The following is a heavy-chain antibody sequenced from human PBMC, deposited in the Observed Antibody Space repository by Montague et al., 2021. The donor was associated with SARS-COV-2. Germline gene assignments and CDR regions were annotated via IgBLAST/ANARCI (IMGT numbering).Heavy chain of an antibody. CDR2: INHSGST. D-gene: IGHD4-17*01. V-gene: IGHV4-34*01. CDR1: GGSISSYY. J-gene: IGHJ6*02. Sequence: SETLSLTCTVSGGSISSYYWSWIWQPPGKGLEWIGEINHSGSTNYNPSLKSRVTISVDTSKNQFSLKLSSVTAADTAVYYCARGGTVTTFYYYYYGMDVWGQGTTVTVSS. CDR3: ARGGTVTTFYYYYYGMDV.